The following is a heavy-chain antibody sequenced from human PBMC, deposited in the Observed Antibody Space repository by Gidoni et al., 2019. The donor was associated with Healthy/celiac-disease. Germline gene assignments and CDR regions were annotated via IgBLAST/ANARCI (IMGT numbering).Heavy chain of an antibody. J-gene: IGHJ4*02. Sequence: EVQLLESGGGLVQPGGSLRLSCAASGFTFSSYAMSWVRQAPGKGLEWVSAISGSGGSTYYADSVKGRFTIFRDNSKNTLYLQMNSLRAEDTAVYYCAKGYYGSEYYFDYWGQGTLVTVSS. CDR3: AKGYYGSEYYFDY. CDR1: GFTFSSYA. V-gene: IGHV3-23*01. CDR2: ISGSGGST. D-gene: IGHD3-10*01.